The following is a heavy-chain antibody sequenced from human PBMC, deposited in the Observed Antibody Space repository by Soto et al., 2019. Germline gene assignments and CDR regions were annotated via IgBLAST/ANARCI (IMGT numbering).Heavy chain of an antibody. D-gene: IGHD2-15*01. CDR1: GGSFSGYY. CDR3: ARGRVTTARRVVAATHFDY. Sequence: SETLSLTCAVYGGSFSGYYWSWIRQPPGKGLEWIGEINHSGSTNYNPSLKSRVTISVDTSKNQFSLKLSSVTAADTAVYYCARGRVTTARRVVAATHFDYWGQGTLVTVSS. V-gene: IGHV4-34*01. J-gene: IGHJ4*02. CDR2: INHSGST.